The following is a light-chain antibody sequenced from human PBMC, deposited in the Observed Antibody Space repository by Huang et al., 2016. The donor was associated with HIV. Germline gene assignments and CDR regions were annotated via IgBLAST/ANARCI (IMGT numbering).Light chain of an antibody. CDR2: GAS. J-gene: IGKJ4*01. V-gene: IGKV1-39*01. Sequence: DIQMTQSPSSLSASVGGRVTVTCRTSQSIRSFLNWYQQKPGKAPKVLIYGASNLQSGVPSRFSGSGSGTDFTLTISSLQPEDCATYYCQQSYSTPLTFGGGTKVEIE. CDR3: QQSYSTPLT. CDR1: QSIRSF.